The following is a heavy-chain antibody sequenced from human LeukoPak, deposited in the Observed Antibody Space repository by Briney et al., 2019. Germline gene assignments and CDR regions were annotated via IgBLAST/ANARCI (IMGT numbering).Heavy chain of an antibody. D-gene: IGHD6-19*01. Sequence: GGSLRLSCAASGFTVSSNYMSWVRQAPGKGLEWVSVIYSGGSTYYADSVKGRFAISRDNSKNTLYLQMNSPRAEDTAVYYCARDRVIAVAGTIDYYYGMDVWGQGTTVTVSS. V-gene: IGHV3-53*01. CDR3: ARDRVIAVAGTIDYYYGMDV. J-gene: IGHJ6*02. CDR1: GFTVSSNY. CDR2: IYSGGST.